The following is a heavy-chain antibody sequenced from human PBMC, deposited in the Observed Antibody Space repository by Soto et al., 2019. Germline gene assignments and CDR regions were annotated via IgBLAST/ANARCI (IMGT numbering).Heavy chain of an antibody. J-gene: IGHJ4*02. V-gene: IGHV3-64D*06. CDR3: VKSRGGNNFDFFD. CDR2: VRGNGDPP. Sequence: GSLRLSCSASGFTFSSYAMHWVRQAPGKGLEYVSGVRGNGDPPFYADSVKGRFTISRDNSKNTLYLQMSSLSADDTAVYYCVKSRGGNNFDFFDWGQGALVTVSS. CDR1: GFTFSSYA. D-gene: IGHD5-12*01.